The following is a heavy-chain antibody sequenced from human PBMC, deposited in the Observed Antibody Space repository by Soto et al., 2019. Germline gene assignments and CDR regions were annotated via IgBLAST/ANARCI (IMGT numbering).Heavy chain of an antibody. V-gene: IGHV4-30-2*01. CDR2: VSHRGTA. D-gene: IGHD6-19*01. Sequence: SETPPLPGAVSVGPIDSTDYSLTSIRQPPGKGLEWIGYVSHRGTAYSIPSLNGRLTLSMDSSQTQFSLKLTSVTAADSAVYYCARIHWSQSSLDYWGRGILVTVS. CDR3: ARIHWSQSSLDY. J-gene: IGHJ4*02. CDR1: VGPIDSTDYS.